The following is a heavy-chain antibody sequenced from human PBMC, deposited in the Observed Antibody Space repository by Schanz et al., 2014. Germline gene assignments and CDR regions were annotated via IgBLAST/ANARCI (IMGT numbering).Heavy chain of an antibody. V-gene: IGHV3-72*01. CDR1: GLTFSDHY. J-gene: IGHJ4*02. D-gene: IGHD1-26*01. CDR2: LRNRGFSYTT. CDR3: ATTSYNFDY. Sequence: EVQLVESGGGLVQPGGSLRLSCVASGLTFSDHYMDWVRQAPGKGLEWVGRLRNRGFSYTTDYAASVKGRFTISRDVSXNSLYLQMNSLKTEDTAVYFCATTSYNFDYWGRGSLVTVSS.